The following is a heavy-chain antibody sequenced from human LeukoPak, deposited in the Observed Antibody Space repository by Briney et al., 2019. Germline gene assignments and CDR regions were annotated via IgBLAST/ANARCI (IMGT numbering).Heavy chain of an antibody. CDR3: ARDLYEYYDFWSGYYSRWYYYYGMDV. D-gene: IGHD3-3*01. CDR1: GYTFTSYY. Sequence: ASVKVSCKASGYTFTSYYMHWVRQAPGQGLEWMGIINPSGGSTSYAQKFQGRVTMTRDTSTSTVYMELSSLRSEDTAVYYCARDLYEYYDFWSGYYSRWYYYYGMDVWGQGTTVTVSS. CDR2: INPSGGST. J-gene: IGHJ6*02. V-gene: IGHV1-46*01.